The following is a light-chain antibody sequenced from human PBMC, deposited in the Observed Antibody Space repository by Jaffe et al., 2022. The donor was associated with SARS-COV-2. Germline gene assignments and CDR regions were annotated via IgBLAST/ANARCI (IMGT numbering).Light chain of an antibody. CDR1: VLTKKY. CDR2: KDS. J-gene: IGLJ3*02. V-gene: IGLV3-27*01. CDR3: YSAPDNTLV. Sequence: SYELTQPSSVSVSPGQTARVTCSGDVLTKKYARWFQQKPGQAPVLVIYKDSERPSGIPERFSGSSSGTTVTLTISGAQVEDEADYYCYSAPDNTLVFGGGTKLTVL.